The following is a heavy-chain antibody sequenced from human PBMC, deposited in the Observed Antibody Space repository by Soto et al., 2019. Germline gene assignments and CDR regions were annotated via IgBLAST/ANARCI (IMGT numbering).Heavy chain of an antibody. D-gene: IGHD6-19*01. J-gene: IGHJ4*02. CDR2: IYYSGST. CDR3: ARRRFSSGRYYFDY. V-gene: IGHV4-59*08. CDR1: GGSISSYY. Sequence: SETLSLTCTVSGGSISSYYWSWIRQPPGKGLEWIGYIYYSGSTNYNPSLKSRVTISVDTSKNQFSLKLSSVTAADTAVYYCARRRFSSGRYYFDYWGQGTLVTVSS.